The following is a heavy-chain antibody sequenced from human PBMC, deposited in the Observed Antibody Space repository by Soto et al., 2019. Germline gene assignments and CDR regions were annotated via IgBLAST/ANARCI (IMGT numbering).Heavy chain of an antibody. Sequence: ASVKVSCKASGYKFDNYALHWLRQARGQRLEWMGWINTGNARTQYSQTFQDRITITRDTSATTAYMELGSLASEDTAVYYCAREGALGGPNWFDPWGQGILVTVSS. CDR3: AREGALGGPNWFDP. CDR1: GYKFDNYA. V-gene: IGHV1-3*04. J-gene: IGHJ5*02. CDR2: INTGNART. D-gene: IGHD3-16*01.